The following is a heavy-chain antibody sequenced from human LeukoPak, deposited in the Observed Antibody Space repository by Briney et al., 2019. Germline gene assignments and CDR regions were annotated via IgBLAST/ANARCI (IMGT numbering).Heavy chain of an antibody. D-gene: IGHD6-13*01. Sequence: GASVKVSCKASGYTFTGYYMHWVRQAPVQGLEWMGWINPNSGGTNYAQKFQGRVTMTRDTSISTAYMELSRLRSDDTAVYYCARPRIAGNWFDPWGQGTLVTVSS. CDR3: ARPRIAGNWFDP. V-gene: IGHV1-2*02. CDR2: INPNSGGT. CDR1: GYTFTGYY. J-gene: IGHJ5*02.